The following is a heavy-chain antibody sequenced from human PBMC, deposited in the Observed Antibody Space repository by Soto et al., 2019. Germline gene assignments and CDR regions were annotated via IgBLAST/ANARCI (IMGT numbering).Heavy chain of an antibody. Sequence: GGSLRLSCAASGFTFSSYGMHWVRQAPGKGLEWVAVIWYDGSNKYYADSVKGRFTISRDNSKNTLYLQMNSLRAEDTAVYYCARDRADTASTNYYFDYWGQGTLVTVSS. J-gene: IGHJ4*02. CDR2: IWYDGSNK. D-gene: IGHD1-7*01. CDR3: ARDRADTASTNYYFDY. V-gene: IGHV3-33*01. CDR1: GFTFSSYG.